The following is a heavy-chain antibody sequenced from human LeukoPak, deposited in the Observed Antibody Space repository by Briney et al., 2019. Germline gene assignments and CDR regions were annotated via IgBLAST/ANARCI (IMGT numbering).Heavy chain of an antibody. D-gene: IGHD2-2*01. CDR3: ARGGGKGYCSSTSCHYPRDYYYYGMDV. CDR1: GFSFSTIY. CDR2: INVDGTAE. J-gene: IGHJ6*02. Sequence: GGSLRLSCAASGFSFSTIYMSWVRQTPGQGLEWVANINVDGTAEYYVDSVKGRFTISRDNAKNSLYLQMNSLRAEDTAVYYCARGGGKGYCSSTSCHYPRDYYYYGMDVWGQGTTVTVSS. V-gene: IGHV3-7*03.